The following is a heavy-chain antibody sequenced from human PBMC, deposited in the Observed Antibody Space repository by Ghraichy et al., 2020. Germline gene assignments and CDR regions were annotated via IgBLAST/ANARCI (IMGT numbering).Heavy chain of an antibody. Sequence: SVKVSCKASGGTFSSYAISWVRQAPGQGLEWMGGIIPIFGTANYAQKFQGRVTITADKSTSTAYMELSSLRSEDTAVYYCARESVDSSGYYPNWYFDLWGRGTLVTVSS. D-gene: IGHD3-22*01. J-gene: IGHJ2*01. V-gene: IGHV1-69*06. CDR3: ARESVDSSGYYPNWYFDL. CDR1: GGTFSSYA. CDR2: IIPIFGTA.